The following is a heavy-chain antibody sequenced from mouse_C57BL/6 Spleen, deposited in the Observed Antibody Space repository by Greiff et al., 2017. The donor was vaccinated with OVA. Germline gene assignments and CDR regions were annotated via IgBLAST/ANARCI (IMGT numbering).Heavy chain of an antibody. CDR1: GYAFSSSW. Sequence: VKLVESGPELVKPGASVKISCKASGYAFSSSWMNWVKQRPGKGLEWIGRIYPGDGDTNYNGKFKGKATLTADKSSSTAYMQLSSLTSEDSAVYFCAREGYYYGSSFYAMDYWGQGTSVTVSS. CDR2: IYPGDGDT. J-gene: IGHJ4*01. CDR3: AREGYYYGSSFYAMDY. V-gene: IGHV1-82*01. D-gene: IGHD1-1*01.